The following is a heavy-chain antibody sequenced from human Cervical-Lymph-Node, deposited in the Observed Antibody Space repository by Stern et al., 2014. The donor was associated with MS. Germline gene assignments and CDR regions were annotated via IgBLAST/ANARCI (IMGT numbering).Heavy chain of an antibody. D-gene: IGHD4-17*01. CDR2: IIPILALV. J-gene: IGHJ6*02. CDR1: GGTFGTYT. Sequence: QVQLVQSGAEVKKPGSSVKVSCKLSGGTFGTYTISWVRQAPGQGLEWMARIIPILALVNYAQKFQGRVMITADKSTSTAYMELNSLRSEDTAVYYCARDLPAYGDYYGMGVWGQGTAVTVSS. V-gene: IGHV1-69*09. CDR3: ARDLPAYGDYYGMGV.